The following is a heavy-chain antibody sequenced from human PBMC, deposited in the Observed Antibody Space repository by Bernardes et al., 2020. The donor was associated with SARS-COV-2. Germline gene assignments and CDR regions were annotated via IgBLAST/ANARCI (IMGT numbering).Heavy chain of an antibody. CDR2: IYHSGST. CDR1: GGSISSSNW. V-gene: IGHV4-4*02. D-gene: IGHD3-3*01. CDR3: ARANYDVWSSKVAYGMDV. Sequence: SETLSLTCAVSGGSISSSNWWSWVRPPPGKGLEWIGDIYHSGSTNYNPSLKSRATISVDKSKNQFSLKLSSVTAADTAVYYCARANYDVWSSKVAYGMDVWGQGTTVAVSS. J-gene: IGHJ6*02.